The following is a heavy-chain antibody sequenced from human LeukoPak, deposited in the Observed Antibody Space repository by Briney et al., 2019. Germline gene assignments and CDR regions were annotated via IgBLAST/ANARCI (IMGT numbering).Heavy chain of an antibody. CDR2: ISGRSGAI. D-gene: IGHD2-15*01. J-gene: IGHJ3*02. CDR1: GFTFSSYS. CDR3: ARDDSYAFDI. Sequence: GGSLRLSCAASGFTFSSYSLNCVRQAPGKGLEWVSYISGRSGAIQYADSVKGRFTISSDNAKNSLYLQMNSLRDADTAVYYCARDDSYAFDIWGQGTMVTVSS. V-gene: IGHV3-48*02.